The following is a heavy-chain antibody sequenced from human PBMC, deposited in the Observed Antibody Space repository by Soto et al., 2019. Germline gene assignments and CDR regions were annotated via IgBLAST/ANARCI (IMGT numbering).Heavy chain of an antibody. CDR2: IYYSGST. Sequence: QVQLQESGPGLVKPSETLSLTCTVSGGSISSYYWSWIRQPPGKGLEWIGYIYYSGSTNYNPSLKRRVTISVDTSKNQFSLKLSSVTAADTAVYYCARVTYYYGSAGGIFDPWGQGTLVTVSS. CDR1: GGSISSYY. D-gene: IGHD3-10*01. J-gene: IGHJ5*02. CDR3: ARVTYYYGSAGGIFDP. V-gene: IGHV4-59*01.